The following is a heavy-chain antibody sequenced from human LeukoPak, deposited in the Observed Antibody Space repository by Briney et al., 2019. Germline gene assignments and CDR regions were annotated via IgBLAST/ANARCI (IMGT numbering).Heavy chain of an antibody. CDR1: GGSISSGGYY. Sequence: SQTLSLTCTVSGGSISSGGYYWSWIRQHPGKDLEWIGYIYYSGSTYYNPSLKSRVTISVDTSKNQFSLKLSSVTAADTAVYYCARVLYDSSGYSHFDYWGQGTLVTVSS. V-gene: IGHV4-31*03. CDR2: IYYSGST. J-gene: IGHJ4*02. D-gene: IGHD3-22*01. CDR3: ARVLYDSSGYSHFDY.